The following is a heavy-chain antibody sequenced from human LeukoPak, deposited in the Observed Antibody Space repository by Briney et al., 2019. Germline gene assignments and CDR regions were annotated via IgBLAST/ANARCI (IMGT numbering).Heavy chain of an antibody. D-gene: IGHD1-26*01. V-gene: IGHV1-69*05. CDR1: GGTFSSYA. Sequence: SVKVSCKASGGTFSSYAISWVRQAPGQGLEWMGGIIPIFGTANYAQKFQGRVTITTDESTSTAYMELSSLRSEDTAVYYCARGVVGATGDPYYWGQGTLVTVSS. CDR2: IIPIFGTA. CDR3: ARGVVGATGDPYY. J-gene: IGHJ4*02.